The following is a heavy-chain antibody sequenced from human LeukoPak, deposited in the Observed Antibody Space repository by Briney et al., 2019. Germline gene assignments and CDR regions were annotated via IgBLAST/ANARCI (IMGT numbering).Heavy chain of an antibody. V-gene: IGHV4-34*01. CDR1: GGSLSAYY. Sequence: SETLSLTCAVYGGSLSAYYWTWIRQPPGKGLEWLGEISHSGSTNYNPSLKSRVTISVDTSKNHFSLKLSSVTAADTAVYYCARGRQTIFGVVTTHRFDPWGQGTLVTVSS. CDR3: ARGRQTIFGVVTTHRFDP. J-gene: IGHJ5*02. CDR2: ISHSGST. D-gene: IGHD3-3*01.